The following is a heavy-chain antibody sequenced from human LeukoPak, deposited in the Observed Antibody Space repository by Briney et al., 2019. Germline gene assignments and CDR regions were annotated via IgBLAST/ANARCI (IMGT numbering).Heavy chain of an antibody. V-gene: IGHV1-24*01. D-gene: IGHD4-17*01. J-gene: IGHJ6*02. Sequence: ASVKVSCKVSGYTLTELSMHWVRQAPAKGLEWMGGFDPEDGETIYAQKFQGRVTMTEDTSTDTAYMELRSLRSDDTAVYYCARGRLMTVTSPYYYYYYGMDVWGQGTTVTVSS. CDR1: GYTLTELS. CDR2: FDPEDGET. CDR3: ARGRLMTVTSPYYYYYYGMDV.